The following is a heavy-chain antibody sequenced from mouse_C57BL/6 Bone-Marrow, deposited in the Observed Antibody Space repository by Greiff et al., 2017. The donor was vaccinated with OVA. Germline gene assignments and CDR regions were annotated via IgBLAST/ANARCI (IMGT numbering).Heavy chain of an antibody. Sequence: QVQLQQPGAELVKPGASVKMSCKASGYTFTSYWITWVKQRPGQGLEWIGDIYPGSGSTNYNEKFKSKATLTVDTSSSTAYMQLSSLTSEDSAVYYCARGESFWFFYYAMDYWGKGTSVTVSS. V-gene: IGHV1-55*01. CDR2: IYPGSGST. D-gene: IGHD1-3*01. CDR3: ARGESFWFFYYAMDY. J-gene: IGHJ4*01. CDR1: GYTFTSYW.